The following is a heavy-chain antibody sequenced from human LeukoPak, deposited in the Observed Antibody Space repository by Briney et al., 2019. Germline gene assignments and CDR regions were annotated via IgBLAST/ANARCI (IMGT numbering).Heavy chain of an antibody. V-gene: IGHV5-51*01. CDR3: ARGSDRGYNYGFDY. Sequence: PGESLKISCKGSGYGFNSYWIGWVRQMPGKGLEWMGIIYPRDSDTRYSTSFQGQVTISADRSIGTAYLQWSSLKASDTAMYYCARGSDRGYNYGFDYWGQGTLVTVSS. D-gene: IGHD5-18*01. CDR1: GYGFNSYW. CDR2: IYPRDSDT. J-gene: IGHJ4*02.